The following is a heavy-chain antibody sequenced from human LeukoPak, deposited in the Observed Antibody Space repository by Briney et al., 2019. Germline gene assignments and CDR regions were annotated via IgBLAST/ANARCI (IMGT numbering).Heavy chain of an antibody. J-gene: IGHJ4*02. CDR1: GGTFSSYA. Sequence: SVTVSCKASGGTFSSYAISWVRQAPGQGLEWMGGIIPIFGTANYAQKFQGRVTITADESTSTAYIELSSLRSEDTAVYYCARAPGYSSGWYPGTMYFDYWGQGTLVTVSS. CDR2: IIPIFGTA. D-gene: IGHD6-19*01. V-gene: IGHV1-69*13. CDR3: ARAPGYSSGWYPGTMYFDY.